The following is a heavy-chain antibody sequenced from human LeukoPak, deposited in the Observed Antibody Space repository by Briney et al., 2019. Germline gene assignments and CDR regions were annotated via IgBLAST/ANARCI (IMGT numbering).Heavy chain of an antibody. V-gene: IGHV3-48*03. CDR3: AKRGEMATSPYYFDY. Sequence: GSLRLSCAASGFTFSSYEMNWVRQAPGKGLEWVSYISSSGSTIYYADSVKGRFTISRDNAKNTLYLQMNSLRAEDTAVYYCAKRGEMATSPYYFDYWGQGTLVTVSS. CDR1: GFTFSSYE. CDR2: ISSSGSTI. J-gene: IGHJ4*02. D-gene: IGHD5-24*01.